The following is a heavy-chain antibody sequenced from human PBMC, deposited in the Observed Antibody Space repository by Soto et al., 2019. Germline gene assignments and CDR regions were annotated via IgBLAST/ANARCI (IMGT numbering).Heavy chain of an antibody. J-gene: IGHJ4*02. D-gene: IGHD3-10*01. CDR1: GFTFSSYA. V-gene: IGHV3-23*01. CDR2: ISGSAGST. CDR3: ACPFGAGAPRVMNDY. Sequence: GGSLRLSCAASGFTFSSYAMSWVRQAPGKGLEWVSAISGSAGSTYYADSVKGRFTISRDKSKNTLYLQMNILRAEDTALYYCACPFGAGAPRVMNDYWGQGTLVTVSS.